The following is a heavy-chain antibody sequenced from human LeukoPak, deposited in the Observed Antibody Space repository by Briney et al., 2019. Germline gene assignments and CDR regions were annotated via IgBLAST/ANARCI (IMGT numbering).Heavy chain of an antibody. CDR2: ISGSGGST. CDR1: GFTFSSYG. CDR3: ARSSGWYHRGPDNYYYYMDV. V-gene: IGHV3-23*01. Sequence: GGSLRLSCAASGFTFSSYGMSWVRQAPGKGLEWVSAISGSGGSTYYADSVKGRFTISRDNSKNTLYLQMNSLRAEDTAIYYCARSSGWYHRGPDNYYYYMDVWGKGTTVTVS. D-gene: IGHD6-19*01. J-gene: IGHJ6*03.